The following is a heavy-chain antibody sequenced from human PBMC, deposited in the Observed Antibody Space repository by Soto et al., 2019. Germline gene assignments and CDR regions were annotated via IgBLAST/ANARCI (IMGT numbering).Heavy chain of an antibody. Sequence: VQLVESGGVLVQPGRSLRLSCAASGFNFGDFAMHWVRQAPGKGLEWVSGISGTSAAIGYADSVRGRFTISRDNAKKSLYLQMNSLRPEDTALYFCAKDTALALFGPLHYWGQGTLVTVSS. CDR1: GFNFGDFA. CDR2: ISGTSAAI. D-gene: IGHD3-3*02. V-gene: IGHV3-9*01. J-gene: IGHJ4*02. CDR3: AKDTALALFGPLHY.